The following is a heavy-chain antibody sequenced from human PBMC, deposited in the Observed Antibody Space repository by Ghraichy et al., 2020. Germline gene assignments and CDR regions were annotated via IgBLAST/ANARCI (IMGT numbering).Heavy chain of an antibody. J-gene: IGHJ3*02. CDR3: ARLPQRELLCAI. V-gene: IGHV4-39*01. Sequence: SETLSLTCTVSGGSISSSSYYWGWIRQPPGKGLEWIGSIYYSGSTYYNPSLKSRVTISVDTSKNQFSLKLSSVTAADTAVYYCARLPQRELLCAIWGQGTRVTVSS. CDR1: GGSISSSSYY. D-gene: IGHD1-26*01. CDR2: IYYSGST.